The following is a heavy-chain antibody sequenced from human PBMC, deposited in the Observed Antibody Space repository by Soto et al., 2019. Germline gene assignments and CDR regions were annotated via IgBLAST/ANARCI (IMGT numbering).Heavy chain of an antibody. Sequence: PGGSLRLSCAASGFTFSSYGMHWVRQAPGKGLEWVAVISYDGSNKYYADSVKGRFTISRDNSKNTLYLQMNSLRAEDTAVYYCAKDRWSAAWGQGTLVTVSS. CDR1: GFTFSSYG. D-gene: IGHD2-15*01. V-gene: IGHV3-30*18. CDR3: AKDRWSAA. CDR2: ISYDGSNK. J-gene: IGHJ4*02.